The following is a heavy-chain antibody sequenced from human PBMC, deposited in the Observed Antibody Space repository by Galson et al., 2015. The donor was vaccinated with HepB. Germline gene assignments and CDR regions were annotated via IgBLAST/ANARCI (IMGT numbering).Heavy chain of an antibody. CDR2: ISGSGGST. Sequence: SLRLSCAASGFTFSSYAMSWVRQAPGKGLEWVSAISGSGGSTYYADSVKGRFTISRDNSKNTLYLQMNSLRAEDTAVYYCAKGGGLLPRFDYWGQGTLVTVSS. CDR1: GFTFSSYA. V-gene: IGHV3-23*01. CDR3: AKGGGLLPRFDY. D-gene: IGHD1-26*01. J-gene: IGHJ4*02.